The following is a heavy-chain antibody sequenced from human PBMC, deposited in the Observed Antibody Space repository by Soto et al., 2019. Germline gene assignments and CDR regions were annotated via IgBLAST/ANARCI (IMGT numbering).Heavy chain of an antibody. V-gene: IGHV5-51*01. CDR1: GYSFTSYW. J-gene: IGHJ4*02. CDR2: IYAGDSDT. D-gene: IGHD5-12*01. CDR3: ARQHMADGYNLDY. Sequence: GESLKISCKGSGYSFTSYWIGWVRQMPGKGLEWMGIIYAGDSDTRYSPSFQGQVTISADKSISTAYLQWSSLKASDTAMYYCARQHMADGYNLDYWGQGTLVTVSS.